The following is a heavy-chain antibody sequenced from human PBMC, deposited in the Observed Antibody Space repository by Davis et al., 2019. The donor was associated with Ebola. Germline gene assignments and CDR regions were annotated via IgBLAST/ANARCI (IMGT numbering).Heavy chain of an antibody. CDR3: AKLLMGQLSHFDY. J-gene: IGHJ4*02. Sequence: GESLKISCAASGFTFSSYAMHWVRQAPASGMDWVAVIPYDGSNKYYADSVKGRFTISSDNSKNTLYLQMNSLGAEDTAMYYCAKLLMGQLSHFDYWGQGTLVTVSS. V-gene: IGHV3-30*18. CDR1: GFTFSSYA. D-gene: IGHD6-6*01. CDR2: IPYDGSNK.